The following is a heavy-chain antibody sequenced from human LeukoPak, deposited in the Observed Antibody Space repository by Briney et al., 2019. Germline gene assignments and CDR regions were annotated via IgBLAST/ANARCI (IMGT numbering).Heavy chain of an antibody. V-gene: IGHV4-30-4*08. CDR1: GGSISSGDYY. CDR3: AGQAFSGSYWGYYFDY. Sequence: SETLSLTCTVSGGSISSGDYYWSWIRQPPGKGLEWIGYIYYSGSTYYNPSLKSRVTISVDTSKNQFSLKLSSMTAADTAVYYCAGQAFSGSYWGYYFDYWGQGTLVTVSS. J-gene: IGHJ4*02. CDR2: IYYSGST. D-gene: IGHD1-26*01.